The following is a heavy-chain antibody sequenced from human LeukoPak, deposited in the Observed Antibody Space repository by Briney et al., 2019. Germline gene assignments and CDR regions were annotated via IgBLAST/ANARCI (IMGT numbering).Heavy chain of an antibody. CDR2: INWNGGST. D-gene: IGHD5-12*01. CDR3: ARGGSAYGEAVY. J-gene: IGHJ4*02. Sequence: GGSLRLSCAASGFTFDDYGMGWVRQAPGKGLEWVSGINWNGGSTGYADSVKGRFTISRDNAKNSLYLQMNSLRAEDTAVYYCARGGSAYGEAVYWGQGTLVIVSS. V-gene: IGHV3-20*04. CDR1: GFTFDDYG.